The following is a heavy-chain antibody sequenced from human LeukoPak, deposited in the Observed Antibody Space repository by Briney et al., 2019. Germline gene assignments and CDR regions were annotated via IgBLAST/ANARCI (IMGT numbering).Heavy chain of an antibody. J-gene: IGHJ3*02. V-gene: IGHV4-59*01. CDR1: GGSISSYY. CDR3: ARVNYGTAFDI. CDR2: IYYSGST. D-gene: IGHD4-17*01. Sequence: SETLSLTCTVSGGSISSYYWSWIRQPPGKGLEWIGCIYYSGSTNYNPSLKSRVTISVDTSKNQFSLKLSSVTAADTAVYYCARVNYGTAFDIWGQGTMVTVSS.